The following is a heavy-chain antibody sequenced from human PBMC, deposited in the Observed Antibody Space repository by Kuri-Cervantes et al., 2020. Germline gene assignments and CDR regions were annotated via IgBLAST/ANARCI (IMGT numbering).Heavy chain of an antibody. CDR3: AKDLGIMFGGVIDSINLFDY. CDR2: FSANGDIR. CDR1: GFTFSSYA. V-gene: IGHV3-23*01. Sequence: GGSLRLSCAAAGFTFSSYAMSWVRQAPGKGLEWVSAFSANGDIRYYADSVKGRFTISRDNSKNMVYLGMKSLRAEDTTIYYGAKDLGIMFGGVIDSINLFDYWGQGTLVTVSS. J-gene: IGHJ4*02. D-gene: IGHD3-16*02.